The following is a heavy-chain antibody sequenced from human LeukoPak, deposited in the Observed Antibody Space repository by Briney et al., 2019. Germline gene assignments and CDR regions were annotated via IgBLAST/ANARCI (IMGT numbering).Heavy chain of an antibody. D-gene: IGHD3-10*01. CDR2: LSVVFATT. CDR3: AKDLFSGSARAGNMDV. Sequence: GGSVSLSCVTSRFTYYKYDMAWVPQAPGKGLEGLSNLSVVFATTYSTNSVRGGFTISRDNSKNTLYLQIRTLRAENTPVYYCAKDLFSGSARAGNMDVWGNGTTVIVSS. CDR1: RFTYYKYD. V-gene: IGHV3-23*01. J-gene: IGHJ6*03.